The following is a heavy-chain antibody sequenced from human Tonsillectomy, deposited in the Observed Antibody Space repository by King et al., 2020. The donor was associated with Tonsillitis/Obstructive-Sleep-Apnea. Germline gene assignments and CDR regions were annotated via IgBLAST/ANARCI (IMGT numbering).Heavy chain of an antibody. CDR1: GGSISSYY. Sequence: QVQLQESGPGLVKPSETLSLTCTVSGGSISSYYWSWIRQPPGKGLEWIGYIYYSGSTNYNPSLKSRVTISVDTSKNQFSLKLSSVTAADSAVYYCARGIKALDYWGQGTLVTVSS. V-gene: IGHV4-59*01. D-gene: IGHD2-15*01. CDR3: ARGIKALDY. CDR2: IYYSGST. J-gene: IGHJ4*02.